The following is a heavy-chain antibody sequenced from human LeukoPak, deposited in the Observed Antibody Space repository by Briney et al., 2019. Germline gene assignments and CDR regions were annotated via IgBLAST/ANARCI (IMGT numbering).Heavy chain of an antibody. J-gene: IGHJ4*02. CDR3: ATDRGGYSSGSYDY. CDR1: GFTFSSYA. Sequence: GGSLRLSCAASGFTFSSYAMSWVRQAPGKGLEWVSAISGSGGSTYHADSVKGRFTISRDNSKNTLYLQMNSLRAEDTAVYYCATDRGGYSSGSYDYWGQGTLVTVSS. CDR2: ISGSGGST. V-gene: IGHV3-23*01. D-gene: IGHD3-10*01.